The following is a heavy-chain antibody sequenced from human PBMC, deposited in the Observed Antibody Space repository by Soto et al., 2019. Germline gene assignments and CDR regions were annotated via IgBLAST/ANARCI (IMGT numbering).Heavy chain of an antibody. V-gene: IGHV4-39*01. CDR2: IYYSGGT. CDR1: GGSISSSSYY. Sequence: PSETLSLTCTVSGGSISSSSYYWGWIRQPPGKGLEWIGSIYYSGGTYYNPSLKSRVTISVDTSKNQFSLKLSSVTTADTAVYYCARPSGSYLSYFDNWGQGTLVTVSS. D-gene: IGHD1-26*01. J-gene: IGHJ4*02. CDR3: ARPSGSYLSYFDN.